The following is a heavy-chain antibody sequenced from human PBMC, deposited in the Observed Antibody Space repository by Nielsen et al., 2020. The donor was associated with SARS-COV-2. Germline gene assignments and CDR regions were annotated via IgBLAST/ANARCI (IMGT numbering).Heavy chain of an antibody. Sequence: SETLSLTCTVSRGSISSYYWSWIRQPPGKGLEWIGSIYNSGSTNYNPSLKSRVAISVDTSKNQFSLKLSSVTAADTAIYYCARGQSGLAWFDSWGQGTLVTVSS. D-gene: IGHD3-10*01. J-gene: IGHJ5*01. CDR1: RGSISSYY. V-gene: IGHV4-59*01. CDR3: ARGQSGLAWFDS. CDR2: IYNSGST.